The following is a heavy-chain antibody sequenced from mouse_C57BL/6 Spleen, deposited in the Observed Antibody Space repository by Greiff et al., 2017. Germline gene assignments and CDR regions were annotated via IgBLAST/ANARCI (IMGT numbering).Heavy chain of an antibody. Sequence: QVQLQQSGAELATPGASVTLSCKASGYTFTSYWMHWVNQRPGQGLEWIGYINPSSGYTKYNQKFKDKATLTADKSSSKAYMQLSSLTYDDAAVYYCASYSYDEGSYAMDYWGQGTSVTVAS. J-gene: IGHJ4*01. V-gene: IGHV1-7*01. CDR2: INPSSGYT. D-gene: IGHD2-12*01. CDR3: ASYSYDEGSYAMDY. CDR1: GYTFTSYW.